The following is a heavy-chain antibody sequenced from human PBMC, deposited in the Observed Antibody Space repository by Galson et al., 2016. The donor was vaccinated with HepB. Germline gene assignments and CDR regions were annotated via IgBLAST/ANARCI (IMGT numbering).Heavy chain of an antibody. J-gene: IGHJ4*02. CDR3: AREGGTGDLYFDY. CDR2: ISAYNGNT. D-gene: IGHD3-16*01. Sequence: SVKVSCKASGYTFINYGITWMRQAPGQGLEWMGWISAYNGNTNCAQKYQGRVTMTRDTSTGTVYMELRSLRSDDTAVYYCAREGGTGDLYFDYWGQGTLVTVSS. CDR1: GYTFINYG. V-gene: IGHV1-18*01.